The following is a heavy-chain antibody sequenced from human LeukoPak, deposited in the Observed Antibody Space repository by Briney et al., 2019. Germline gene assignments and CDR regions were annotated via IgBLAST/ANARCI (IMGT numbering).Heavy chain of an antibody. D-gene: IGHD3-9*01. CDR3: ARGSNYDILTGTYYYYGMDV. CDR2: INHSGST. J-gene: IGHJ6*02. CDR1: GGSFSGYY. Sequence: SETLSLTCAVYGGSFSGYYWSWIRQPPGKGLEWIGKINHSGSTNYNPSLKSRVTISVDTSKNQFSLKLSSVTAADTAVYYCARGSNYDILTGTYYYYGMDVWGQGTTVTVSS. V-gene: IGHV4-34*01.